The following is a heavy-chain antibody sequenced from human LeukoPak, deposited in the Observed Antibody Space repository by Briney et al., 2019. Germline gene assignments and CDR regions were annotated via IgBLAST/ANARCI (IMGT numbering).Heavy chain of an antibody. CDR3: SREGYSCPNWFDT. J-gene: IGHJ5*02. V-gene: IGHV4-39*07. D-gene: IGHD4-11*01. Sequence: PSETLSLTCSVSGGSISSSRSYWGWIRQPPGKGLERVGSIYYNGDTYYNPSFKSRVSMSVDTAKNEISLILTSVTAADTAVYYCSREGYSCPNWFDTWGQGTLVIVSS. CDR1: GGSISSSRSY. CDR2: IYYNGDT.